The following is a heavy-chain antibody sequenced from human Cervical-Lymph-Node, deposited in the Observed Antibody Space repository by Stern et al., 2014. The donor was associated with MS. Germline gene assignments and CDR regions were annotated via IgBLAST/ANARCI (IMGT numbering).Heavy chain of an antibody. CDR1: GFTFSSNR. CDR3: ARDGGGDYYDSSGYYGDYFDY. CDR2: ISSSSGYI. D-gene: IGHD3-22*01. J-gene: IGHJ4*02. Sequence: EDPLVESGGGLVKPGASLRLSCAASGFTFSSNRMKRVRTAPGKGLDRDLPISSSSGYIYYADSVKGRFTISRDNAKNSLYLQMNSLRAEDTAVYYCARDGGGDYYDSSGYYGDYFDYWGQGTLVTVSS. V-gene: IGHV3-21*01.